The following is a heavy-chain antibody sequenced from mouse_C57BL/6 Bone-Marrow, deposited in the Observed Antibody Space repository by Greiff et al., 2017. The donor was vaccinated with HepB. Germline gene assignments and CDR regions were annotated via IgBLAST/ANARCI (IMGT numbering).Heavy chain of an antibody. CDR3: AIRGNSNYVAY. V-gene: IGHV1-55*01. CDR2: IYPGSGST. J-gene: IGHJ3*01. D-gene: IGHD2-5*01. CDR1: GYTFTSYW. Sequence: VQLQQPGAELVKPGASVKMSCKASGYTFTSYWITWVKQRHGQGLEWIGDIYPGSGSTNYNEKFKSKATLTVDTSSSTAYIQLSSLTSEDSAVDYCAIRGNSNYVAYWGQGTLVTVSA.